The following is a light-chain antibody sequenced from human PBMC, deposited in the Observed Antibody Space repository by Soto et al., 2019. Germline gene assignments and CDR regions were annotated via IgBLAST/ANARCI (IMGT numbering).Light chain of an antibody. CDR1: QSISSY. J-gene: IGKJ1*01. CDR3: QHRT. Sequence: DIQMTQSPSSLSASVGDRVTITCRASQSISSYLNWYQQKPGKAPKLLIYAASSLQSGVPSRFSGSGSGTEFTLTISSLQPDDFATYYCQHRTFGQGTKVDIK. CDR2: AAS. V-gene: IGKV1-39*01.